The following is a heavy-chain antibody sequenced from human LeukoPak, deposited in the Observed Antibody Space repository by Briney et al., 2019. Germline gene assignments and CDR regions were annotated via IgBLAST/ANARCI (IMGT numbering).Heavy chain of an antibody. CDR1: GFTFSSYA. V-gene: IGHV3-30*04. Sequence: PGGSLRLSCAASGFTFSSYAMHWVRQAPGKGLEWVAVISYDGSNKYYADSVKGRFTISRDNSKNTLYQQMNSLRAEDTAVYYCFTYYDILTGYYHFDYWGQGTLVTVSS. CDR3: FTYYDILTGYYHFDY. D-gene: IGHD3-9*01. J-gene: IGHJ4*02. CDR2: ISYDGSNK.